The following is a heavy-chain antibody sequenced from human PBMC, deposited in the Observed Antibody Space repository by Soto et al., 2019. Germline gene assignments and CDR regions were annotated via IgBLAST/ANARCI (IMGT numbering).Heavy chain of an antibody. V-gene: IGHV3-7*03. CDR3: AKDFGDSSSPPIDY. CDR2: INQDGSTN. CDR1: GFTFSTYW. Sequence: QPGGSLRLSCAASGFTFSTYWMSWARQAPGKGLEWVAHINQDGSTNYHVDSVKGRFTISRDNSKNTLYLQMNSLRAEDTAVYYCAKDFGDSSSPPIDYWGQGTLVTVSS. J-gene: IGHJ4*02. D-gene: IGHD6-6*01.